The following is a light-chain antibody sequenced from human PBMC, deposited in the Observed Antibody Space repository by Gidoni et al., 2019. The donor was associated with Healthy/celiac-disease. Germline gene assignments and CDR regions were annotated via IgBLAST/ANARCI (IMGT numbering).Light chain of an antibody. V-gene: IGLV1-40*01. CDR3: QSYDSSLSGPFV. J-gene: IGLJ1*01. CDR1: SSNIGAGYD. CDR2: GNS. Sequence: QSVLTQPSSVSGDPGQRVTISCTGSSSNIGAGYDVHWYQQLPGTAPKLLIYGNSNRPSGVPDRFSGSKSGTSASLAITGLQAEDEADYYCQSYDSSLSGPFVFGTGTKVTVL.